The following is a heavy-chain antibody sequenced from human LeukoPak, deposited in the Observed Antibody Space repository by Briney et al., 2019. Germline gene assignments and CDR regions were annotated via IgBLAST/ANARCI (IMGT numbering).Heavy chain of an antibody. D-gene: IGHD5-18*01. V-gene: IGHV3-23*01. CDR2: ISSSGSSP. J-gene: IGHJ3*02. CDR1: GFTFSSYT. Sequence: PGGSLRLSCAASGFTFSSYTMNWVRQAPGKGLEWVSSISSSGSSPYDADSVKGRFTISRDNSKNTLYLQMNSLRAEDTAVYYCAKSIWGTAKFDIWGQGTMVTVSS. CDR3: AKSIWGTAKFDI.